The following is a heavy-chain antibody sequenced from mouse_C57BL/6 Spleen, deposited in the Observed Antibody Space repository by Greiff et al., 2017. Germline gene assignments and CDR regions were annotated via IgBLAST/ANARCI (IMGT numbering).Heavy chain of an antibody. CDR3: ARQGGGGAMDY. V-gene: IGHV5-12*01. CDR1: GFTFSDYY. J-gene: IGHJ4*01. Sequence: EVQLVESGGGLVQPGGSLKLSCAASGFTFSDYYMYWVRQTPEKRLEWVAYISNGGGSTYYPDTVKGRFTISRDNAKNNLYLQMSRLKSEDTAMYYCARQGGGGAMDYWGQGTSVTVSS. CDR2: ISNGGGST.